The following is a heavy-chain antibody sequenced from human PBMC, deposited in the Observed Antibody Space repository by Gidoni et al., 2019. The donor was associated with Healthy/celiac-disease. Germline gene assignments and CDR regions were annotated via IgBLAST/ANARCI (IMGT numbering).Heavy chain of an antibody. J-gene: IGHJ4*02. V-gene: IGHV3-30*18. CDR1: GFTFSSYG. Sequence: QVQLVESGGGVVQPGRSLRLSCAASGFTFSSYGMHWVRQAPGKGLEWVAVISYDGSNKYYADSVKGRFTISRDNSKNTLYLQMNSLRAEDTAVYYCAKGGWQLAPYFDYWGQGTLVTVSS. CDR2: ISYDGSNK. CDR3: AKGGWQLAPYFDY. D-gene: IGHD2-15*01.